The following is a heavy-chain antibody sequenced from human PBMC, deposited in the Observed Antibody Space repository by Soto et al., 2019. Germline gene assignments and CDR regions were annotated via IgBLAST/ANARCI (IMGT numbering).Heavy chain of an antibody. Sequence: SETLSLTCTVSGGSISSYYWSWIRQPPGKGLEWIGYIYYSGSTNYNPSLKSRVTISVDTSKNQFSLKLSPVTAADTAVYYCARAPYMHYYYYGMDVWGHGTTVTVSS. CDR2: IYYSGST. CDR1: GGSISSYY. V-gene: IGHV4-59*01. CDR3: ARAPYMHYYYYGMDV. J-gene: IGHJ6*02.